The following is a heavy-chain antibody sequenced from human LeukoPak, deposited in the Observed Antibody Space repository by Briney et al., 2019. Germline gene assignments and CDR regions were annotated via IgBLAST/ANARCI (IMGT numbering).Heavy chain of an antibody. CDR1: GFTFSSYN. CDR2: ISGSGGST. D-gene: IGHD3-3*01. Sequence: PGGSLRLSCAASGFTFSSYNMNWVRQAPGKGLEWVSTISGSGGSTYYADSVKGRFTMSRDNSKNTLYLQMNSLRAEDTALYYCAKASTIFGVLRNGMDVWGQGTTVTVSS. V-gene: IGHV3-23*01. J-gene: IGHJ6*02. CDR3: AKASTIFGVLRNGMDV.